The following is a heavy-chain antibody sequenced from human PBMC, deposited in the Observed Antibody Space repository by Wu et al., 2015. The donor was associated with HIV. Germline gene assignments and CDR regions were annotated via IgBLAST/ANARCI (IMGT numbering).Heavy chain of an antibody. CDR2: FSPKDGET. CDR3: LTGIATADTTFYFDY. D-gene: IGHD6-13*01. V-gene: IGHV1-24*01. J-gene: IGHJ4*02. Sequence: QLIQSGAEVKKPGASVKVSCKVSGYILSKISMHWVRQAPGKGLEWMGGFSPKDGETIYAQKFQGRVTIIEDMSTDTAYMEVSSLRSEDTAVYYCLTGIATADTTFYFDYWGQGTLVTVSS. CDR1: GYILSKIS.